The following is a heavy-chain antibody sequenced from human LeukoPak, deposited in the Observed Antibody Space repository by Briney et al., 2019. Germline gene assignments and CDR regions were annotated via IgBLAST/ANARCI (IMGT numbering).Heavy chain of an antibody. CDR2: IIPIFGTA. Sequence: VALVKVSCKASGGTFSSYAISWVRQAPGEGLEWMGGIIPIFGTANYAQKFQGRVTITTDESTSTAYMELSSLRSEDTAVYYCASYYYGSGSSFDYWGQGTLVTVSS. CDR3: ASYYYGSGSSFDY. CDR1: GGTFSSYA. D-gene: IGHD3-10*01. J-gene: IGHJ4*02. V-gene: IGHV1-69*05.